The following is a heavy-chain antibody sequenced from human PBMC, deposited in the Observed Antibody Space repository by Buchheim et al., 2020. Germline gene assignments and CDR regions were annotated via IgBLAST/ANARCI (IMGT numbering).Heavy chain of an antibody. CDR2: ISDSGGNI. V-gene: IGHV3-23*01. J-gene: IGHJ4*02. Sequence: EVQLLESGGGLVQPGGSLRLSCAASGFSFSSYAMGWVRQAPGKGLEWVSVISDSGGNIYYADAVKGRVTISRDNSKNPVYLQMNSLRAEDAALYYCAKGNSIVGTTKHFDNWGQGTL. CDR1: GFSFSSYA. D-gene: IGHD1-26*01. CDR3: AKGNSIVGTTKHFDN.